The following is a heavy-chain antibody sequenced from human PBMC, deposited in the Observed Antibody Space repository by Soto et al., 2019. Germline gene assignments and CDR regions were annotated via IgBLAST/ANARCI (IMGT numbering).Heavy chain of an antibody. V-gene: IGHV1-18*01. CDR1: GYTFTSYG. J-gene: IGHJ5*02. D-gene: IGHD2-2*03. CDR3: ARDGVGYCISTSCLNWFDP. Sequence: QVQLVQSGAEVKKPGASVKVSCKASGYTFTSYGISWVRQAPGQGLEWMGWISAYNGNTNYAQKLQGRVTMTTDTYTSTAYMELRSLRSDDTAVYYCARDGVGYCISTSCLNWFDPWGQGTLVTVSS. CDR2: ISAYNGNT.